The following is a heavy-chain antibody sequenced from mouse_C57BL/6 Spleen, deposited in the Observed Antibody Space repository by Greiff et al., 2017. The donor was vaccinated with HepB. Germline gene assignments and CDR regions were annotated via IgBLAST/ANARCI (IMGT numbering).Heavy chain of an antibody. CDR1: GYTFTSYG. Sequence: VQLQQSGAELARPGASVKLSCKASGYTFTSYGISWVKQRTGQGLEWIGEIYPRSGNTYYNEKFKGKATLTAYKSSSTAYMELRILTSEDSAVYFCARRGGYYPDVWGTGTTVTVSS. V-gene: IGHV1-81*01. CDR2: IYPRSGNT. J-gene: IGHJ1*03. D-gene: IGHD2-3*01. CDR3: ARRGGYYPDV.